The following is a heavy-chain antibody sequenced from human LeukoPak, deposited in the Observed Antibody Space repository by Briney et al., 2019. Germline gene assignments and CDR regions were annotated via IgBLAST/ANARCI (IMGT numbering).Heavy chain of an antibody. CDR1: GLTFSSYA. J-gene: IGHJ4*02. Sequence: GGSLRLSCATSGLTFSSYAMTWVRQAPGKGLKWVSTITTGGPNTYYADSVKGRFTVSRDDSKNTLYLQMNSLRAEDTAVYYCAKDGGLWVSAHWGDSWGRGTLVTVSS. V-gene: IGHV3-23*01. CDR2: ITTGGPNT. D-gene: IGHD7-27*01. CDR3: AKDGGLWVSAHWGDS.